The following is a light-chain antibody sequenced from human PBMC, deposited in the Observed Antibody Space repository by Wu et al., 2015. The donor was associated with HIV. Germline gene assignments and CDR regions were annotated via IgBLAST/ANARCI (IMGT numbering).Light chain of an antibody. CDR1: QYIGDK. J-gene: IGKJ1*01. Sequence: EIVMTQSPATLSVSPGQRVTPSCRASQYIGDKLAWYQQKPGRAPRLIIHDASTTAAGVSARFSGSGSGTEFTLTITTLQSGDFATYYCQQCNNWPRTFGQGTKLEI. CDR2: DAS. CDR3: QQCNNWPRT. V-gene: IGKV3-15*01.